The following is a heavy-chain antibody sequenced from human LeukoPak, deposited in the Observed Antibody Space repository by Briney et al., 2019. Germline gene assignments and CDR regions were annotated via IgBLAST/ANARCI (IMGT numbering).Heavy chain of an antibody. D-gene: IGHD3/OR15-3a*01. CDR3: ARDEGLDPYYFDY. CDR1: GFTFSSYG. CDR2: IWYDGSNK. V-gene: IGHV3-33*01. J-gene: IGHJ4*02. Sequence: PGGSLRLSCAASGFTFSSYGMHWVRQAPGKGLEWVAVIWYDGSNKYYADSVKGRFTISRDNSKNTLYLQMNSLRAEDTAVYYCARDEGLDPYYFDYWGQGTLVTVFS.